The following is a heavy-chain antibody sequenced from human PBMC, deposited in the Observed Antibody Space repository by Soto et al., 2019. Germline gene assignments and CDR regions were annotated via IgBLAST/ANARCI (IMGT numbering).Heavy chain of an antibody. CDR2: ISYDGSNK. CDR3: AKDHTSSRYTLYFDY. CDR1: GFTFSSYG. J-gene: IGHJ4*02. D-gene: IGHD6-13*01. V-gene: IGHV3-30*18. Sequence: QVQLVESGGGVVQPGRSLRLSCAASGFTFSSYGMHWVRQAPGKGLEWVAVISYDGSNKYYADSVKGRFTISRDNSKNTLYLQMNSLRAEDTAVYYCAKDHTSSRYTLYFDYWGQGTLVTVSS.